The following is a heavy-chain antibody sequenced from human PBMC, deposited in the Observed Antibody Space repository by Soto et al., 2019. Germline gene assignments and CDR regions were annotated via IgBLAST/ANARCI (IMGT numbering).Heavy chain of an antibody. CDR1: GFTFISYA. J-gene: IGHJ4*02. V-gene: IGHV3-23*01. CDR2: ISGSGGST. CDR3: DLFDWLLYRDY. D-gene: IGHD3-9*01. Sequence: EVQLLESGGGLVQPGGSLRLSCAASGFTFISYAMSWFRQAPGKGLEWVSAISGSGGSTYYADSVKGRFTISRDNSKNSLYLQMNSLSAEDTEVYYCDLFDWLLYRDYWGQGTLVTVSS.